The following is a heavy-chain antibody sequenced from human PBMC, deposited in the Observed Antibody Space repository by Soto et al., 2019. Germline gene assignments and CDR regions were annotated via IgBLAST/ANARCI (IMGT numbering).Heavy chain of an antibody. CDR2: IYPGDSDT. J-gene: IGHJ6*02. CDR3: ASLGYYDSSGWEGNYYYGMDV. V-gene: IGHV5-51*01. CDR1: GYSFTSYW. D-gene: IGHD3-22*01. Sequence: PGESLKISCKGSGYSFTSYWIGWVRQMPGKGLEWMGIIYPGDSDTRYSPSFQGQVTISADESISTAYLQWSSLKASDTAMYYCASLGYYDSSGWEGNYYYGMDVWGQGTTVTVSS.